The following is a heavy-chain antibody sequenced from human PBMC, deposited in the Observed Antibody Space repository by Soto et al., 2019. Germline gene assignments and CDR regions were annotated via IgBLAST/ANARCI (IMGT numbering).Heavy chain of an antibody. V-gene: IGHV3-33*01. CDR2: IWYDGSNK. Sequence: QVQLVESGGGVVQPGRSLRLSCAASGFTFSSYGMHWVRQAPGKGLEWAAVIWYDGSNKYYADSVKGRFTISRDNSKNARYLQMNSLRAEVTAVYYCAREEGATDYWGQGTLVTVSS. CDR3: AREEGATDY. CDR1: GFTFSSYG. D-gene: IGHD1-26*01. J-gene: IGHJ4*02.